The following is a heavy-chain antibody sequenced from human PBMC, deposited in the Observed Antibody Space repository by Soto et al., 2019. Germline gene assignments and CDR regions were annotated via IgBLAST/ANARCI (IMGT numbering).Heavy chain of an antibody. D-gene: IGHD1-1*01. CDR3: AREGTERREYEGLYGMDV. Sequence: LSLTCTVSGGSISSGGYYWSWIRQHPGKGLEWIGYIYYSGSTYYNPSLKSRVTISVDTSKNQFSLKLSSVTAADTAVYYCAREGTERREYEGLYGMDVWGQGTTVTVSS. CDR2: IYYSGST. V-gene: IGHV4-31*03. J-gene: IGHJ6*02. CDR1: GGSISSGGYY.